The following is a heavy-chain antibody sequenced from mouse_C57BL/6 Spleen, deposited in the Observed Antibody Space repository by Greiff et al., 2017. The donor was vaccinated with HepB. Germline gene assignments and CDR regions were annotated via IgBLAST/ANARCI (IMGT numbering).Heavy chain of an antibody. CDR3: ARRAGTYYFDY. D-gene: IGHD3-3*01. CDR2: IYPGDGDT. Sequence: VQRVESGAELVKPGASVKISCKASGYAFSSYWMNWVKQRPGKGLEWIGQIYPGDGDTNYNGKFKGKATLTADESSSTAYMQLSSLTSEDAAVYFCARRAGTYYFDYWGQGTTLTVSS. V-gene: IGHV1-80*01. J-gene: IGHJ2*01. CDR1: GYAFSSYW.